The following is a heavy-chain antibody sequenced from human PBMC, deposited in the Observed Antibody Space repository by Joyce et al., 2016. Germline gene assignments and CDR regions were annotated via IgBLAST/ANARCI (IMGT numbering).Heavy chain of an antibody. CDR3: ARHVTDWFDP. V-gene: IGHV5-10-1*03. CDR2: MDPRDSYT. J-gene: IGHJ5*02. CDR1: GYSFTSHW. Sequence: EVQLVQSGAEVKTPGESLRISCKGSGYSFTSHWISWVRQKPGTGREWVGRMDPRDSYTDDSPSVEGHVTISVDKTIGAAYLQWSSRRASDTAIYYCARHVTDWFDPWGQGTLVTVSS. D-gene: IGHD3-10*02.